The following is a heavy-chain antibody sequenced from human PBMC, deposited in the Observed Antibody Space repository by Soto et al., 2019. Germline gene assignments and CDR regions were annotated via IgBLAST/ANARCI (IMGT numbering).Heavy chain of an antibody. Sequence: ASVKVSCKASGGTFSSYAISWVRQAPGQGLEWMGGIIPIFGTANYAQKFQGRVTITADESTSTAYMELSSLRSEDTAVYYCARQGPDLRGVIMTPPYYYYGMDVWGQGTTVTVSS. D-gene: IGHD3-10*01. CDR2: IIPIFGTA. CDR3: ARQGPDLRGVIMTPPYYYYGMDV. V-gene: IGHV1-69*13. CDR1: GGTFSSYA. J-gene: IGHJ6*02.